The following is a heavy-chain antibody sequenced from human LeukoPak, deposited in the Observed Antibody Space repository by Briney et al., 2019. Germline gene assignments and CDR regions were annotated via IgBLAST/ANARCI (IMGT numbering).Heavy chain of an antibody. CDR2: TSSDGGST. J-gene: IGHJ4*02. CDR1: GFTYLSYA. Sequence: GGSLRLSCSASGFTYLSYAMHWVRQAPGKGLDYVSATSSDGGSTYYADSVKGRFTISRDNSKNTLYLQMSSLRAEDTAVYYCARDDLEYSYGSQYGYWGQGTLVTVSS. V-gene: IGHV3-64D*06. CDR3: ARDDLEYSYGSQYGY. D-gene: IGHD5-18*01.